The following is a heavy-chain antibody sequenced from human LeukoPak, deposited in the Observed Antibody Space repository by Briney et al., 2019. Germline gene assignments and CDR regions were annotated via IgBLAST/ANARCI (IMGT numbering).Heavy chain of an antibody. CDR3: TRDRSSVYFDY. J-gene: IGHJ4*02. CDR2: IWYDGSNK. D-gene: IGHD3-22*01. Sequence: GGSLRLSCEASGFXFKNHGIHWVRQAPGKGLEWVAVIWYDGSNKYYADSVKGRFTISRDNSKNTLYLQMNSLRAEDTAVYYCTRDRSSVYFDYWGQGTLVIVSS. CDR1: GFXFKNHG. V-gene: IGHV3-33*01.